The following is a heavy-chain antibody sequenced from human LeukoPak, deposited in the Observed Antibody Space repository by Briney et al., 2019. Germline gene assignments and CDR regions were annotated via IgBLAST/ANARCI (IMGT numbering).Heavy chain of an antibody. CDR1: GGSISSGGYY. V-gene: IGHV4-30-2*01. CDR2: IYHSGST. CDR3: ARALLRYFDWPAPNAFDI. Sequence: PSQTLSLTCTVSGGSISSGGYYWSWIRQPPGKGLEWIGYIYHSGSTYYNPSLKSRVTISVDRSKNQFSLKLSSVTAADTAVYYCARALLRYFDWPAPNAFDIWGQGTMVTVSS. D-gene: IGHD3-9*01. J-gene: IGHJ3*02.